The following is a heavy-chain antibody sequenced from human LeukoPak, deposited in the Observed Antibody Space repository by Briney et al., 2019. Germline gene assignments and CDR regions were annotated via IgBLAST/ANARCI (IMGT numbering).Heavy chain of an antibody. D-gene: IGHD3-22*01. Sequence: SETLSLTCTVSGGSISGYYWNWFRQPADKGLEWSGRLYSSDDTYYNPSLERRLTMSMDTSKNQFSLKLRSVTAADTAVYYCARGSSGSTRRYYFDYWGQGALVTVSS. J-gene: IGHJ4*02. V-gene: IGHV4-4*07. CDR1: GGSISGYY. CDR3: ARGSSGSTRRYYFDY. CDR2: LYSSDDT.